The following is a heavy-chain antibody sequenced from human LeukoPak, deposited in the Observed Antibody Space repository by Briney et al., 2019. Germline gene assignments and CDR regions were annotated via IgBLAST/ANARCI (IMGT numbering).Heavy chain of an antibody. CDR2: INPSGGST. V-gene: IGHV1-46*01. CDR3: ARDPPRRYYYDSSGYYYLDY. J-gene: IGHJ4*02. CDR1: GYTFTSYY. D-gene: IGHD3-22*01. Sequence: GASVTVSCKASGYTFTSYYMHWVRQAPGQGLEGMGIINPSGGSTSYAQKFQGRVTMTRDTSTSTVYMELSGLRSEDTAVYYCARDPPRRYYYDSSGYYYLDYWGQGTLVTVSS.